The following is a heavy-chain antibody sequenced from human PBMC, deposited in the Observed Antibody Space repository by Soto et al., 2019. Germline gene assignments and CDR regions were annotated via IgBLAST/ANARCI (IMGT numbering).Heavy chain of an antibody. V-gene: IGHV5-51*01. Sequence: ASLKISCKTSGYNFTNYWIGWVRQMPGKGLEWLGVIYPGDSDTRYNPSLEGQVSISVDKSISTAFLEWSNLKAADTAVYYCARRGHCSNCYIVEIPFAFWGQRSRVPVSS. J-gene: IGHJ4*02. CDR3: ARRGHCSNCYIVEIPFAF. D-gene: IGHD2-2*01. CDR2: IYPGDSDT. CDR1: GYNFTNYW.